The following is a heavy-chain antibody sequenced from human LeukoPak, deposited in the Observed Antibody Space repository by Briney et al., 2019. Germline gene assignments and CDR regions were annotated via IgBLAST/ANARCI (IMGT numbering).Heavy chain of an antibody. CDR2: ISSSSSYI. CDR3: ARAEIAVADAFDI. Sequence: GGSLRLSCAASGFTFSSYSMNWVRQAPGKGLEWVSSISSSSSYIYYADSVKGRFTISRDNAKNSLYLRMNSLRAEDTAVYYCARAEIAVADAFDIWGQGTMVTVSS. V-gene: IGHV3-21*01. D-gene: IGHD6-19*01. CDR1: GFTFSSYS. J-gene: IGHJ3*02.